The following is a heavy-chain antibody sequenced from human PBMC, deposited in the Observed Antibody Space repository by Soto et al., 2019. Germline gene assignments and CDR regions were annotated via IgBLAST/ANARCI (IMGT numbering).Heavy chain of an antibody. V-gene: IGHV1-46*01. CDR2: INPSGGST. D-gene: IGHD3-22*01. Sequence: ASVKVSCKASGYTLTSYYMHWVRQAPGQGLERMGIINPSGGSTSYAQKLQGRVTMTRDTSTSTVYMELSSLRSEDMSVYYCARDRRYYYDSSGYPSIVDYFDYWG. CDR3: ARDRRYYYDSSGYPSIVDYFDY. CDR1: GYTLTSYY. J-gene: IGHJ4*01.